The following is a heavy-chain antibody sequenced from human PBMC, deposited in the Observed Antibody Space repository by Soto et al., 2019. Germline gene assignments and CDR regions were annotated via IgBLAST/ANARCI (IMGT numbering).Heavy chain of an antibody. CDR2: ISGSGGST. CDR1: GFTFSRYA. J-gene: IGHJ5*02. V-gene: IGHV3-23*01. D-gene: IGHD6-13*01. Sequence: EVQLLESGGGLVQPGGSLRLSCAASGFTFSRYAMRWVLQAPGKGLEWVSAISGSGGSTYYAESVKGRFTISRDNSKNTLYLQMNSLRAEDTAVYYCAKNLISGWSNWFDPWGHGTLVTVSS. CDR3: AKNLISGWSNWFDP.